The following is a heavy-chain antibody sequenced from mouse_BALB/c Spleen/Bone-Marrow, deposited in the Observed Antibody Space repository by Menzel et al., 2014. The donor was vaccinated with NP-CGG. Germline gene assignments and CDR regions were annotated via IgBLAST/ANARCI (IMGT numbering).Heavy chain of an antibody. Sequence: VQVVESGPGLVAPSQSLSITCTVSGFSLTSYGIHWVRQPPGKGLEWLGVIWAGGGTIYNSALMSRLSISKDNSRSQVFLKMHSLQTDDTAMYYCARDAGYGNPWFAYWGQGTLVTVSA. CDR1: GFSLTSYG. CDR2: IWAGGGT. J-gene: IGHJ3*01. V-gene: IGHV2-9*02. D-gene: IGHD2-10*02. CDR3: ARDAGYGNPWFAY.